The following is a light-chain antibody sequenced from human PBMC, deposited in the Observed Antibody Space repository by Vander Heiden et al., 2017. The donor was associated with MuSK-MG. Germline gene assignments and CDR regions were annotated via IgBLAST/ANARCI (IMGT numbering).Light chain of an antibody. CDR3: SSSAHSSTRSWV. V-gene: IGLV2-14*03. CDR2: DVG. J-gene: IGLJ3*02. Sequence: HSALTQPASVSGSPGRSITISCTGTRSSIGGSKYVSWSHHHPGKAPKVMIYDVGNRPSGMANRFSCSKSGNTAALTISGLQAEDEADYYFSSSAHSSTRSWVFGGGTKLTVL. CDR1: RSSIGGSKY.